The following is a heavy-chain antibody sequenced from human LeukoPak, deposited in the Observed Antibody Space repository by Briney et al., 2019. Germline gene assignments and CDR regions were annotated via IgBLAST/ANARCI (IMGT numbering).Heavy chain of an antibody. D-gene: IGHD6-19*01. CDR2: ISSSSSYI. CDR1: GLTFSSYS. CDR3: VRNQRPIAVAGTGDHYYYYMDV. J-gene: IGHJ6*03. Sequence: PGGSLRLSCAASGLTFSSYSMNWVRQAPGKGLEWVSSISSSSSYIYYADSVKGRFTISRDNAKNSLYLQMNSLRAEDTAVYYCVRNQRPIAVAGTGDHYYYYMDVWGKGTTVTISS. V-gene: IGHV3-21*01.